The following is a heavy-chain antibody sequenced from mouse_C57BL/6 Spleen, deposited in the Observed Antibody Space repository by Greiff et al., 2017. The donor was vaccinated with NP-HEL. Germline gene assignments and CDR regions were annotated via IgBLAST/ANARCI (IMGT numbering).Heavy chain of an antibody. J-gene: IGHJ4*01. Sequence: VQLQQSGAELVRPGTSVKVSCKASGYAFTNYLIEWVKQRPGQGLEWIGVINPGSGGTNYNEKFKGKATLTADKSSSTAYMQLSSLTSEDSAVYFCARSELYAMDYWGQGTSVTVSS. CDR3: ARSELYAMDY. CDR1: GYAFTNYL. CDR2: INPGSGGT. V-gene: IGHV1-54*01.